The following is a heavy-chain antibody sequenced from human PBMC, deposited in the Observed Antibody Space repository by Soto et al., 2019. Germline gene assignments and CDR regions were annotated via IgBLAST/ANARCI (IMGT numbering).Heavy chain of an antibody. J-gene: IGHJ4*02. CDR2: ISYDGGNK. CDR1: GFTFSSYA. V-gene: IGHV3-30-3*01. D-gene: IGHD6-13*01. Sequence: GGSLRLSCAASGFTFSSYAMHWVRQAPGKGLEWVAVISYDGGNKYYADSVKGRFTISRDNAKNSLYLQMNSLRAEDTAVYYCARDLGVAGQQLVFFGQEFDYWGQGTLVTVSS. CDR3: ARDLGVAGQQLVFFGQEFDY.